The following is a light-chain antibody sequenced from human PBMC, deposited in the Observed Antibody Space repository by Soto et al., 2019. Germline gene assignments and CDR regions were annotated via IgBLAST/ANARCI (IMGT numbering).Light chain of an antibody. J-gene: IGKJ1*01. CDR2: GAS. Sequence: EIRMTQSPATLSVVTGERATLSCRASQSCSSNLAWYQQKPGQAPRLLTYGASTRATGIPARFSGSGSGTDFTLTISRLEPEDYAVYYCQQYGHSLWTFGQGTKVDI. V-gene: IGKV3-15*01. CDR1: QSCSSN. CDR3: QQYGHSLWT.